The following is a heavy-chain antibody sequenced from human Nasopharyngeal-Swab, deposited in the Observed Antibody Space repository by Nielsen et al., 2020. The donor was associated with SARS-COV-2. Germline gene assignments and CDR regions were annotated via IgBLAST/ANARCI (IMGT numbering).Heavy chain of an antibody. D-gene: IGHD4-17*01. CDR1: GYTFTSYG. V-gene: IGHV1-69*13. Sequence: SVKVSCKASGYTFTSYGISWVRQAPGQGLEWMGGIIPIFGTANYAQKFQGRVTITADESTSTAYMELSSLRSEDTAVYYCARFYGDDYYGMDVWGQGTTVTVSS. CDR2: IIPIFGTA. J-gene: IGHJ6*02. CDR3: ARFYGDDYYGMDV.